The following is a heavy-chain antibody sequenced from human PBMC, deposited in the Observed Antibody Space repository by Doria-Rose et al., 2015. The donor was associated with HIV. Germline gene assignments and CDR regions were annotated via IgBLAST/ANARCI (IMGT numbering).Heavy chain of an antibody. D-gene: IGHD2-15*01. CDR1: GVSVSSGNW. V-gene: IGHV4-4*02. Sequence: QVQLQESGPGLVKPSGTLSLTCAVSGVSVSSGNWWTWVCQPPGKGLEWIGELHHSVTTNYNPSLKSRVTISEDKSKTQSSLTLTSVTAADTAVYYCAREEDCVGGSCYFDDWGRGTLVTVSS. CDR3: AREEDCVGGSCYFDD. J-gene: IGHJ4*02. CDR2: LHHSVTT.